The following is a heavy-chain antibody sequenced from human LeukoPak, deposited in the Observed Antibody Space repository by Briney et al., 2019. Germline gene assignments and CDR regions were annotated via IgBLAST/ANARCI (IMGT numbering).Heavy chain of an antibody. V-gene: IGHV4-4*02. CDR2: IYHSGST. D-gene: IGHD2-15*01. J-gene: IGHJ4*02. Sequence: SETLSLTCGVSGGSISSSNWWTWVRQPPGKGLEWIGEIYHSGSTNYNPSLKSRVTISVDKSKNQFSLKLSSVTAAGTAIYYCARAGGSSDYWGQGTLSPSPQ. CDR3: ARAGGSSDY. CDR1: GGSISSSNW.